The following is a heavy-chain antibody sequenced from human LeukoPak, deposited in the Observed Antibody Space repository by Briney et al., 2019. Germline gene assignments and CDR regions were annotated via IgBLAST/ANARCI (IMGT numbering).Heavy chain of an antibody. CDR1: GYTFTSYY. CDR3: ARDPVGIIVGAAPAEYFQN. J-gene: IGHJ1*01. Sequence: ASVKVSCKASGYTFTSYYMHWVRQAPGQGLEWMGWINPNSGGTNYAQKFQGRVTMTRDTSISTAYMELSRLRSDDTAVYYCARDPVGIIVGAAPAEYFQNWGQGTLVTVSS. V-gene: IGHV1-2*02. CDR2: INPNSGGT. D-gene: IGHD1-26*01.